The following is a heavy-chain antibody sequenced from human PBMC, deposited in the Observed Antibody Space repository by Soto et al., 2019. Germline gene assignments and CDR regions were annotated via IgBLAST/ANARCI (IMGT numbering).Heavy chain of an antibody. J-gene: IGHJ3*02. CDR2: ISHRETI. V-gene: IGHV4-39*07. D-gene: IGHD5-12*01. CDR3: ARHGGYELVI. CDR1: GGSISSGDYY. Sequence: SETLSLTCTVSGGSISSGDYYWSWIRQSPGKGLVWIGEISHRETINYNPSLKSRVTISVDKSKNQLSLKLSSVTAADTAVYYCARHGGYELVIWGRGTMVTVSS.